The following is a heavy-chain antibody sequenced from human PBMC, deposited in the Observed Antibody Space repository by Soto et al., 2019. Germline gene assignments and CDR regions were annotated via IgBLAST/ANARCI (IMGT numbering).Heavy chain of an antibody. CDR2: INPSGGST. Sequence: ASVKVSFKASGYTFTSYYMHWARQAPGQGLEWMGIINPSGGSTSYAQKFQGRVTMTRDTSTSTVYMELSSLRSEDTAVYYCARGDSGYDLTRPDNWFDPWGQGTLVTVSS. J-gene: IGHJ5*02. CDR3: ARGDSGYDLTRPDNWFDP. D-gene: IGHD5-12*01. V-gene: IGHV1-46*01. CDR1: GYTFTSYY.